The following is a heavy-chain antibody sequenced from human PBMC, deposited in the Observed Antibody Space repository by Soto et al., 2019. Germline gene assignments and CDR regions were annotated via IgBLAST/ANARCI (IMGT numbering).Heavy chain of an antibody. CDR1: GLTFSNNA. V-gene: IGHV3-30-3*01. D-gene: IGHD1-1*01. CDR2: ISYDGSNK. J-gene: IGHJ6*02. Sequence: QVQLVESGGGVVQPGRSLSLSCAASGLTFSNNAMAWVRKPPGKGLEWVAVISYDGSNKYIAESVKGRFTISRDNSKNTLFLQMNSLRAEDTAVYYCARGTTTSAFSAMDVWGQGTTVTVSS. CDR3: ARGTTTSAFSAMDV.